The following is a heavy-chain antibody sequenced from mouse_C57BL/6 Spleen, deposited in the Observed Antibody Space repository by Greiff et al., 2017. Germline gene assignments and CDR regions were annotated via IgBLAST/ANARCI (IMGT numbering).Heavy chain of an antibody. V-gene: IGHV1-64*01. CDR3: GRSHNYGFTY. J-gene: IGHJ3*01. Sequence: QVQLQQPGAELVKPGASVKLSCKASGYTFTSYWMHWVKQRPGQGLEWIGMIHPNSGSTNYNEKFKSKAILTVDKSSTTAYMQLSSLTSEDAAVYYWGRSHNYGFTYWDERPLVTVSA. CDR2: IHPNSGST. D-gene: IGHD2-12*01. CDR1: GYTFTSYW.